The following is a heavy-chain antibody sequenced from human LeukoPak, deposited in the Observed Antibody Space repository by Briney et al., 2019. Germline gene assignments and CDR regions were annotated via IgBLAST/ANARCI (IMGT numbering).Heavy chain of an antibody. CDR1: GFTFQNYA. J-gene: IGHJ4*02. CDR3: GRDLGGRSGY. V-gene: IGHV3-23*01. Sequence: GGSLRLSCAASGFTFQNYAMSWVRQAPGKGLEWVSATSGSGVSTFYADSVKGRFTISRDNSKNTLYLQMNSLRAEDTAVYYCGRDLGGRSGYWGQGTLVTVSS. CDR2: TSGSGVST. D-gene: IGHD1-26*01.